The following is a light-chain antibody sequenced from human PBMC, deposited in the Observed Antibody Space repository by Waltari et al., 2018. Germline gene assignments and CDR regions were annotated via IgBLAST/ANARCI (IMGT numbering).Light chain of an antibody. CDR1: SSDVGGYNY. J-gene: IGLJ1*01. CDR2: DVS. V-gene: IGLV2-14*01. Sequence: QSALTQPAPVSGSPGQSITIPCTGTSSDVGGYNYVSWYQQHPGKAPKLMIYDVSNRPSGVSNRFSGSKSGNTASLTISGLQAEDEADYYCSSYTSSSTIYVFGTGTKVTVL. CDR3: SSYTSSSTIYV.